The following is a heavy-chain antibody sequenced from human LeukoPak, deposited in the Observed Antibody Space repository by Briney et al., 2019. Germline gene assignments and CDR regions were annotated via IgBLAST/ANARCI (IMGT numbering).Heavy chain of an antibody. V-gene: IGHV3-9*01. J-gene: IGHJ4*02. D-gene: IGHD5-12*01. CDR2: ISWNSGSI. Sequence: PGGSLRLSCAASGFTFDDYAMHWVRQAPGKGLEWVSGISWNSGSIGYADSVKGRFTISRDNAKNSLYLQMNSLRAEDTALYYCAKDWRGRMVATHVFDYWGQGTLVTVSS. CDR1: GFTFDDYA. CDR3: AKDWRGRMVATHVFDY.